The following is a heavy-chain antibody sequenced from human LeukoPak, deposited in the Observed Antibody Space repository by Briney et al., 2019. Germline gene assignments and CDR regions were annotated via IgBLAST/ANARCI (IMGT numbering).Heavy chain of an antibody. CDR3: ARGVYERTIFGVVFDY. V-gene: IGHV3-23*01. J-gene: IGHJ4*02. Sequence: GGSLRLSCAASGFTFSSYAMSWVRQAPGKGLEWVSAISGSGGSTYYADSVKGRFTISRDNSKNTLYLQMNSLRAEDTAVYYCARGVYERTIFGVVFDYWGQGTLVTVSS. D-gene: IGHD3-3*01. CDR2: ISGSGGST. CDR1: GFTFSSYA.